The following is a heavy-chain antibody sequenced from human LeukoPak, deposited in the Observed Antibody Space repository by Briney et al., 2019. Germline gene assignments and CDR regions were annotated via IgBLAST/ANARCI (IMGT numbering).Heavy chain of an antibody. D-gene: IGHD2-2*01. V-gene: IGHV3-23*01. CDR2: MSGSGGDT. CDR3: ARDLRFQLY. Sequence: GGSLRLSCAASGFTFSSYYMSWVRQAPGKGLEWVSTMSGSGGDTYYGDSVKGRFTISRDNSKNTVFLEMNSLRAEDTALYYCARDLRFQLYWGQGTLVTVSS. CDR1: GFTFSSYY. J-gene: IGHJ4*02.